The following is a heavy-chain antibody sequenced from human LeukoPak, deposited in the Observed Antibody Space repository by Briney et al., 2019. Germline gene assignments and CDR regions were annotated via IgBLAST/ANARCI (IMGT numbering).Heavy chain of an antibody. CDR1: GFTFSGYS. J-gene: IGHJ3*02. CDR2: ISSSSSYI. Sequence: GGSLRLSCAASGFTFSGYSLNWVRQAPGKGLEWVSSISSSSSYIYYADSVKGRFTISRDNAKNSLYLQMNSLRAEDTAVYYCAREEVTVTADDAFDIWGQGTMVTVSS. V-gene: IGHV3-21*01. CDR3: AREEVTVTADDAFDI. D-gene: IGHD2-21*02.